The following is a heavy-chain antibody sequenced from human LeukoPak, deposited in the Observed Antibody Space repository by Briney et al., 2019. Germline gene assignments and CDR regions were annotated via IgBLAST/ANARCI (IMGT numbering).Heavy chain of an antibody. CDR1: GGSLSSYY. D-gene: IGHD5-24*01. CDR3: ARVERSRWCFDL. J-gene: IGHJ2*01. Sequence: SETLSLTCSVSGGSLSSYYWSWIRQPPGKGLEWIGYIHYSGSTNSNPSLKSRVTISVDTSKNQFSLKLTSVTAADTAVYYCARVERSRWCFDLWGRGTLVTVSS. V-gene: IGHV4-59*01. CDR2: IHYSGST.